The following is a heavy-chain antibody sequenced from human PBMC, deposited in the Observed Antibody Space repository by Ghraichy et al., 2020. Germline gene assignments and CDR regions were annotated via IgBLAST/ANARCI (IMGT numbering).Heavy chain of an antibody. Sequence: SQTLSLTCAISGDSVSNNSAAWNWIRQSPSRGLEWLGRTYYRSKWYNDYAVSVKGRIIINPDTSENHVYLQLNSVTPEDTAVYYCARDRGVIGSSNLFDCWGQGTLVTVSS. CDR2: TYYRSKWYN. CDR3: ARDRGVIGSSNLFDC. CDR1: GDSVSNNSAA. V-gene: IGHV6-1*01. D-gene: IGHD6-6*01. J-gene: IGHJ4*02.